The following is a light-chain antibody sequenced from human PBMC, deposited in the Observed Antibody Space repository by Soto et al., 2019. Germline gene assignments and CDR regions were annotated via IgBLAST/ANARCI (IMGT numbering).Light chain of an antibody. CDR1: SSDVGSYNL. V-gene: IGLV2-23*01. CDR3: CSYAGSSTPYV. Sequence: ALTQPASVSGSPGQSITISCTGTSSDVGSYNLVSWYQQHPGKAPKLMIYEGSKRPSGVSNRFSGSKSGNTASLTISGLQAEDEADYYCCSYAGSSTPYVFGTGTKLTVL. J-gene: IGLJ1*01. CDR2: EGS.